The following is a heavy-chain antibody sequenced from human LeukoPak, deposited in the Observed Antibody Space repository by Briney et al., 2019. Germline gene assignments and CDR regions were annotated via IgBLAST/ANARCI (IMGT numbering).Heavy chain of an antibody. J-gene: IGHJ6*02. CDR3: AREINYYDSSGYPVYYYYYGMDV. D-gene: IGHD3-22*01. V-gene: IGHV3-21*01. Sequence: GGSLRLSCAASGFTFSSYSMNWVRQAPGKGLEWVSSISSSSSYIYYADSVKGRFTISRDNAKNSLYLQMNSLRAEDTAVYYCAREINYYDSSGYPVYYYYYGMDVWGQGTTVTASS. CDR1: GFTFSSYS. CDR2: ISSSSSYI.